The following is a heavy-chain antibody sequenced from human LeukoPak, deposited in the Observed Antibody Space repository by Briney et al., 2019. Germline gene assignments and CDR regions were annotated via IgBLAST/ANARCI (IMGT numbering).Heavy chain of an antibody. CDR1: GGSFSGYY. Sequence: SETLSLTCAVYGGSFSGYYWSWIRQSPGKGLEWIGEINHSGSTNYNPSLKSRVTISVDTSKNQFSLKLSSVTAADTAVYYCASLKAYYYDSSGYYYFDYWGQGTLVTVSS. V-gene: IGHV4-34*01. CDR3: ASLKAYYYDSSGYYYFDY. J-gene: IGHJ4*02. D-gene: IGHD3-22*01. CDR2: INHSGST.